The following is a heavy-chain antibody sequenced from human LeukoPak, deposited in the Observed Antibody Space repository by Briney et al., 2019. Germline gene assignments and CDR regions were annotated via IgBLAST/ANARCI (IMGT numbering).Heavy chain of an antibody. CDR3: AHLYYDSMDV. CDR2: ISGSGGST. J-gene: IGHJ6*03. CDR1: GFTFSSYA. Sequence: GGSLRLSCAASGFTFSSYAMNWVRQAPGKGLEWVSAISGSGGSTYYADSVKGRFTISRDNSKNTLYLQMNSLRPGDTAMYYCAHLYYDSMDVWGKGTTAIVSS. V-gene: IGHV3-23*01.